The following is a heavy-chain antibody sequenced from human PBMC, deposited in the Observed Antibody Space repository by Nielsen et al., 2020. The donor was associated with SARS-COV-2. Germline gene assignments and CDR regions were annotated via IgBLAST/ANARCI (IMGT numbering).Heavy chain of an antibody. CDR3: ARDQYSGSPLDY. D-gene: IGHD1-26*01. CDR1: GGSFSGYY. V-gene: IGHV4-34*01. CDR2: INHSGST. Sequence: GSLRLSCAVYGGSFSGYYWSWIRQPPGKGLEWIGEINHSGSTNYNPSLKSRVTISVDTSKNQFSLKLSSVTAADTAVYYCARDQYSGSPLDYWGQGTLVTVSS. J-gene: IGHJ4*02.